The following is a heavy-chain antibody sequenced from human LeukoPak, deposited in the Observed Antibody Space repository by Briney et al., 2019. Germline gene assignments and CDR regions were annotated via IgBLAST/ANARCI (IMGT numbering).Heavy chain of an antibody. CDR1: GFTFSSYW. J-gene: IGHJ5*02. CDR2: INSDGSST. D-gene: IGHD6-13*01. CDR3: ARGGYSTGFDP. Sequence: GGSLRLSCAASGFTFSSYWMHWVRHAPGKGLVWVSRINSDGSSTSYADSVKGRFTISRDNAKNTLYLQMNSLRAEDTAVYYCARGGYSTGFDPWGQGTLVTVSS. V-gene: IGHV3-74*01.